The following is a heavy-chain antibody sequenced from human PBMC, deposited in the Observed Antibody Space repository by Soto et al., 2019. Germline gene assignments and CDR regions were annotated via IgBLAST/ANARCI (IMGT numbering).Heavy chain of an antibody. V-gene: IGHV1-18*04. D-gene: IGHD6-13*01. Sequence: GASVKVSCKASGYTFTSYGISWVRQAPGQGLEWMGWISAYNGNTNYAQKLQGRVTMTTDTSTSTAYMELRSLRSDDTAVYYCARGIAAALRVGWFDHWGQGTLVTVSS. CDR2: ISAYNGNT. J-gene: IGHJ5*02. CDR1: GYTFTSYG. CDR3: ARGIAAALRVGWFDH.